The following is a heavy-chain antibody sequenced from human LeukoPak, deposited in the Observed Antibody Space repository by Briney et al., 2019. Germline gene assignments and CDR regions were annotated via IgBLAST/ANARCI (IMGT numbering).Heavy chain of an antibody. CDR1: GFTFSSYA. D-gene: IGHD6-13*01. CDR3: ARGRGAAAGTFDY. CDR2: ISYDGSNK. V-gene: IGHV3-30*04. J-gene: IGHJ4*02. Sequence: GGSLRLSCAASGFTFSSYAMHWVRQAPGKGLEGGAVISYDGSNKYYADSVKGRFTISRDNSKNTLYLQMNSLRAEDTAVYYCARGRGAAAGTFDYWGQGTLVTVSS.